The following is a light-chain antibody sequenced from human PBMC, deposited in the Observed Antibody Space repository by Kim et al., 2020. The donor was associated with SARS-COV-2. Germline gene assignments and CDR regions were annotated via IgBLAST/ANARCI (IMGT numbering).Light chain of an antibody. CDR2: EDN. CDR3: QSYDTDKVV. V-gene: IGLV6-57*03. CDR1: GGTIASTY. J-gene: IGLJ3*02. Sequence: GKSVTSSCTRSGGTIASTYVHWYQQRPGAAPTTLIYEDNLRPSGVPDRFSGSIDSSSNSASLTISGLQTEDEADYYCQSYDTDKVVFGGGTQLTVL.